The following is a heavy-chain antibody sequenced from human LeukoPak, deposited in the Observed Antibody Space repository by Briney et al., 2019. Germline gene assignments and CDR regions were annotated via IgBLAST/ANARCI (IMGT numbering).Heavy chain of an antibody. J-gene: IGHJ5*02. Sequence: SKTLSLTCTVSGGSISSGGYYWSWIRQPPGKGLEWIGYIYHSGSTYYNPSLKSRVTISVDRSKNQFSLKLSSVTAADTAVYYCARETAAYCGGDCYPNNWFDPWGQGTLVTVSS. V-gene: IGHV4-30-2*01. D-gene: IGHD2-21*01. CDR2: IYHSGST. CDR3: ARETAAYCGGDCYPNNWFDP. CDR1: GGSISSGGYY.